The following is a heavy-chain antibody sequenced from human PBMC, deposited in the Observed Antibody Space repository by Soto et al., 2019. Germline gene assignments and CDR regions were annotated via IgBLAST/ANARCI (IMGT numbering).Heavy chain of an antibody. D-gene: IGHD4-17*01. Sequence: GGSLRLSCAASGFIFSNAWMSWVRQAPGKGLEWVGRIKSKTDGGTTDYAAPVKGRLTISRDDSKNTLYLQMNSLKTEDTAVYYCTTEQDYGDWGNAFDIWGQGTMVTVSS. V-gene: IGHV3-15*01. CDR1: GFIFSNAW. CDR2: IKSKTDGGTT. J-gene: IGHJ3*02. CDR3: TTEQDYGDWGNAFDI.